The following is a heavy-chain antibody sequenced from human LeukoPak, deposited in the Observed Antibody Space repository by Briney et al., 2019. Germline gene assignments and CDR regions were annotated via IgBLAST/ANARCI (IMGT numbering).Heavy chain of an antibody. J-gene: IGHJ5*02. CDR2: IYAGDSDT. CDR1: GYSFTSYW. V-gene: IGHV5-51*01. D-gene: IGHD3-22*01. CDR3: ARSVVTDNWFDP. Sequence: GESLKISCNGSGYSFTSYWIGWVRQTPGKGLGWMGIIYAGDSDTRYSPSFQGQVTISADKSISTAYLQWSSLKASDTAMYYCARSVVTDNWFDPWGQGTLVTVSS.